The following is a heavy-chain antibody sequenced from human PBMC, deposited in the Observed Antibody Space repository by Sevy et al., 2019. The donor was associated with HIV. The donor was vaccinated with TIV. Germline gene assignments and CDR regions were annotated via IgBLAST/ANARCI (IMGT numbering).Heavy chain of an antibody. Sequence: GGSLRLSCAASRFTFSIYTMSWVRQAPGKGLECVSYIVGSSSTIYYADSVKGRFTISRDNAKNSLYLQMNRLRAEDTAVYYCAREIVGGPFDIWGQGTMVTVSS. CDR3: AREIVGGPFDI. D-gene: IGHD1-26*01. CDR1: RFTFSIYT. V-gene: IGHV3-48*01. J-gene: IGHJ3*02. CDR2: IVGSSSTI.